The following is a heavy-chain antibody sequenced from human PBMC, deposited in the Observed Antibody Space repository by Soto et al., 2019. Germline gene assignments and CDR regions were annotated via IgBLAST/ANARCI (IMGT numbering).Heavy chain of an antibody. D-gene: IGHD4-17*01. Sequence: QVQLVESGGGVVQPGRSLRPSCAASGFIFSTYGMHWVRQAPGKGLEWLSVISYEGNNKYYADSWKGRFTISRDNSKNKLLLQMDSLRTEDTAVYYCAKDLLLTTITTVGDWGQGTLVTVSS. J-gene: IGHJ4*02. CDR2: ISYEGNNK. V-gene: IGHV3-30*18. CDR1: GFIFSTYG. CDR3: AKDLLLTTITTVGD.